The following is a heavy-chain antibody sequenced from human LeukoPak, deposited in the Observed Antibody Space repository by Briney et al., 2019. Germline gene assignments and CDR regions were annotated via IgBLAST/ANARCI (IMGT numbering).Heavy chain of an antibody. CDR2: ISSSSSTI. Sequence: PGGSLRLSCAASGFTFSSYSMNWVRQATGKGLEWVSYISSSSSTIYYADSVKGRFTISRDNAKNSLYLQMNSLRAEDTAVYYCAREGWATLDYSNYFDYWGQGTLVTVSS. J-gene: IGHJ4*02. CDR1: GFTFSSYS. V-gene: IGHV3-48*01. CDR3: AREGWATLDYSNYFDY. D-gene: IGHD4-11*01.